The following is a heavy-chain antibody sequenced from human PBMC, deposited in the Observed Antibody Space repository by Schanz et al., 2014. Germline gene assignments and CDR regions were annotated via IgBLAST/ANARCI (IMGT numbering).Heavy chain of an antibody. D-gene: IGHD5-12*01. CDR3: ARGGDPEDVFDI. Sequence: VQLEQSGAEVKKPGSSVKVSCKASGGTFSSFGINWVRQAPGQGLEWMGRIIPIHGIVNYAQRFQDRVRITADKSTSTAYMELSSLRSDDTAVYYSARGGDPEDVFDIWGQGTILTVSS. CDR1: GGTFSSFG. J-gene: IGHJ3*02. V-gene: IGHV1-69*04. CDR2: IIPIHGIV.